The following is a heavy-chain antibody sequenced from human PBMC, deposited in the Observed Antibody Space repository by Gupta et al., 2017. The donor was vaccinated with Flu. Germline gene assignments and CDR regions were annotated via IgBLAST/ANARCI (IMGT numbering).Heavy chain of an antibody. CDR3: AKGGVAGYFHS. V-gene: IGHV3-23*01. Sequence: CAASGFSFSVYAMSWLRQAPGKGLEWLSSIGGGSDRIYYADSVKGRFTISRDNSKNSLYLQMNSLRAEDTAVYYCAKGGVAGYFHSWGQGTLVTVSS. J-gene: IGHJ4*02. CDR2: IGGGSDRI. CDR1: GFSFSVYA. D-gene: IGHD6-19*01.